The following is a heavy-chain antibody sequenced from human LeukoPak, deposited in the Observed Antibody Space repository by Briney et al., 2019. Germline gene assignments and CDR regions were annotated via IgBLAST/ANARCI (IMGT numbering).Heavy chain of an antibody. V-gene: IGHV6-1*01. J-gene: IGHJ4*02. CDR1: GDSVSSNTAV. CDR3: TNGGATAGFNF. CDR2: TYYRSKWYN. Sequence: SQTLSPTCAISGDSVSSNTAVWNWIRQSPSRGLEWLGRTYYRSKWYNDYAVSVKSRITINPDTSKNQFSLRLNSVTPEDTAVYYCTNGGATAGFNFWGQGSLVTVSS. D-gene: IGHD6-13*01.